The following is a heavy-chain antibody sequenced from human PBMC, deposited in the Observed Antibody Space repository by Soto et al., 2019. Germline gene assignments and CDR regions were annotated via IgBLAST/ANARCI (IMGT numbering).Heavy chain of an antibody. Sequence: GGSMRLSCAASGFTFSSYGMHWVRQAPGKGLEWVAVISYDGSNKYYADSVKGRFTISRDNSKNTLYLQMNSLRAEDTAVYYCAKEASELWFGELRYYYGMDVWGQGTTVTVSS. D-gene: IGHD3-10*01. CDR2: ISYDGSNK. V-gene: IGHV3-30*18. CDR1: GFTFSSYG. CDR3: AKEASELWFGELRYYYGMDV. J-gene: IGHJ6*02.